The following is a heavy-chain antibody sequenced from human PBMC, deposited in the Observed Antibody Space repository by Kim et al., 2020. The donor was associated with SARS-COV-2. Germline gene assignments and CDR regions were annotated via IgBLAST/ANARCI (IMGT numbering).Heavy chain of an antibody. V-gene: IGHV3-33*01. Sequence: GGSLRLSCAASGFTFSSYGMHWVRQAPGKGLEWVAVIWYDGSNKYYADSVKGRFTISRDNSKNTLYLQMNSLRAEDTAVYYCARDRGEVDYYYGMDVWGQGTTVTVSS. D-gene: IGHD3-16*01. J-gene: IGHJ6*02. CDR2: IWYDGSNK. CDR3: ARDRGEVDYYYGMDV. CDR1: GFTFSSYG.